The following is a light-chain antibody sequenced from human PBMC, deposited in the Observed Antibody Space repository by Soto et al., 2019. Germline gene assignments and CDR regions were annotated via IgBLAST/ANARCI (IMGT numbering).Light chain of an antibody. CDR3: SQYGSSGT. CDR2: VAS. CDR1: QSVSNKY. J-gene: IGKJ1*01. Sequence: EIVLTQSPGTLSLSPGERATLSCRASQSVSNKYLAWYQQKPGQAPRLLIYVASNRATRIPDRFSGSGCWTSFTLNIGRLEHEDFPVYYCSQYGSSGTFGQGTKVEIK. V-gene: IGKV3-20*01.